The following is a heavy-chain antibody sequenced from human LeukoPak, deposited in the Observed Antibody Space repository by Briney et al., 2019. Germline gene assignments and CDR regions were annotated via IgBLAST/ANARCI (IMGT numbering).Heavy chain of an antibody. V-gene: IGHV4-4*07. D-gene: IGHD4-17*01. J-gene: IGHJ4*02. CDR2: IYTSGST. Sequence: SETLSLTCTVSGGSISSYYWSWIRQPARKGLEWIGRIYTSGSTNYNPSLKSRVTMSVDTSKNQFSLKLSSVTAADTAVYYCARGPTTVTTEYFDYWGQGTLVTVSS. CDR3: ARGPTTVTTEYFDY. CDR1: GGSISSYY.